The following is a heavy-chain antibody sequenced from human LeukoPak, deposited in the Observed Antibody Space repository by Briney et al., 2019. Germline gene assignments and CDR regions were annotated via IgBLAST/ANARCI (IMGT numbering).Heavy chain of an antibody. CDR3: ATPWCGGDCPPYYFYYYVDV. J-gene: IGHJ6*03. CDR2: IIPIFGTA. Sequence: SVKVSCKASGGTFSSYAISWVRQAPGQGLEWMGGIIPIFGTANYAQKFQGRVTITADESTSTAYMELSSLRSEDTAVYYCATPWCGGDCPPYYFYYYVDVWGTGTTVTVSS. CDR1: GGTFSSYA. V-gene: IGHV1-69*01. D-gene: IGHD2-21*02.